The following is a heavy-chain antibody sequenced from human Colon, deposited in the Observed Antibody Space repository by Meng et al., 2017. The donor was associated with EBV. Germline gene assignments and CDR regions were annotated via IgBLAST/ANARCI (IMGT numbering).Heavy chain of an antibody. CDR1: GGSISSGTYY. CDR3: ARYVFDSSSLYSNWFDP. D-gene: IGHD3-22*01. V-gene: IGHV4-31*03. J-gene: IGHJ5*02. Sequence: QVQLQESGPGLVKPSXXLSLTCTVSGGSISSGTYYWGWIRQLPGKGLEWIAYIHYSGSTYYSPSLKSRVTISVDTSKNQLSLKLSSMTAADTAVYYCARYVFDSSSLYSNWFDPWGQGPLVTVSS. CDR2: IHYSGST.